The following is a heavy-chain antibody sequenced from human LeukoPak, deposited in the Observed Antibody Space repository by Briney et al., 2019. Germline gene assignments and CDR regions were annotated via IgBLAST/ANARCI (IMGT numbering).Heavy chain of an antibody. J-gene: IGHJ6*03. Sequence: PSETLSLTCAVSGDSISISKWWSWVRQPPGKGLEWIGEIYHSGTTNFNPSLKSRIIILADTSKNQFSLRLTSVTAADTGMYYCARERDYYYYMDVWGKGTTVSVSS. V-gene: IGHV4-4*02. CDR3: ARERDYYYYMDV. CDR1: GDSISISKW. CDR2: IYHSGTT.